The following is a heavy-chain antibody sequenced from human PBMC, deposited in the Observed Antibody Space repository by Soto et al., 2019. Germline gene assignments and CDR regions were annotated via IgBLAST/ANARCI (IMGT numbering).Heavy chain of an antibody. Sequence: ASVKVSCQASGYTFTDYYMHWVLQAPGQGPQWMGWIDPNSGATNYAQKYEGRVTMTRDTSISTAYMELSRLTSEATALYYCTRVAIASLVNLEWFGPWGQGKLVTVAS. V-gene: IGHV1-2*02. D-gene: IGHD2-21*01. CDR1: GYTFTDYY. J-gene: IGHJ5*02. CDR2: IDPNSGAT. CDR3: TRVAIASLVNLEWFGP.